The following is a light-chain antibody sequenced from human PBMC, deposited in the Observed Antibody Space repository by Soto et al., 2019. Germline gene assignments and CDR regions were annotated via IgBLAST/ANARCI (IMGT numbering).Light chain of an antibody. J-gene: IGKJ1*01. V-gene: IGKV1-5*03. CDR3: QQYKSYPWT. CDR1: QSISYW. Sequence: DIQMTQSPSTLSASVGDRVTITCRASQSISYWLAWYQQKPGKAPNLLIYKASSLESVVPSRFSGSGSATEFTLTISSLQPDDFATYYCQQYKSYPWTFGQGTKVEIK. CDR2: KAS.